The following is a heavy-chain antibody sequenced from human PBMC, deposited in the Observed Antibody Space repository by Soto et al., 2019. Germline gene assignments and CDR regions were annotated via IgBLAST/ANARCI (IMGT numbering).Heavy chain of an antibody. V-gene: IGHV4-30-4*01. Sequence: QVQLQESGPGLVKPSQTLSLTCTVSGGSISSGDYYWSWIRQPPGKGLEWIGYIYYSGSTYYNPSLKSRVTISVDTSKNQFSLKLSSVTAADTAVYYCARGNDSSGYYSAVAFDIWGQGTMVTVSS. CDR3: ARGNDSSGYYSAVAFDI. CDR2: IYYSGST. J-gene: IGHJ3*02. D-gene: IGHD3-22*01. CDR1: GGSISSGDYY.